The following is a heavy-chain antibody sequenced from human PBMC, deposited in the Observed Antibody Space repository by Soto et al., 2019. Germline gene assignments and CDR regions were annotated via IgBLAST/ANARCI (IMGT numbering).Heavy chain of an antibody. D-gene: IGHD2-2*01. CDR1: GGSFSGYY. J-gene: IGHJ6*04. V-gene: IGHV4-34*01. CDR2: INHSGST. Sequence: SETLSLTCAVYGGSFSGYYWSWIRQPPGKGLEWIGEINHSGSTNYNPSLKSRVTISVDTSKNQFSLKLSSVTAADTAVYYCARAGCSSTSCLLDVWGKGTTVTVSS. CDR3: ARAGCSSTSCLLDV.